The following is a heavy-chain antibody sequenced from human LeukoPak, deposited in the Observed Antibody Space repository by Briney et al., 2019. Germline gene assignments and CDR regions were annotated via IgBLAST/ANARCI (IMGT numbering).Heavy chain of an antibody. V-gene: IGHV3-21*01. CDR3: ASGPLRFLEWLSRPY. J-gene: IGHJ4*02. CDR1: GFTFSSYS. Sequence: GGSLRLSCAASGFTFSSYSMNWVRQAPGKGLEWVSSISSSSSYIYYADSVKGRFTISRDNAKNSLYLQMNSLRAEDTAVYYCASGPLRFLEWLSRPYWGQGTLVTVSS. CDR2: ISSSSSYI. D-gene: IGHD3-3*01.